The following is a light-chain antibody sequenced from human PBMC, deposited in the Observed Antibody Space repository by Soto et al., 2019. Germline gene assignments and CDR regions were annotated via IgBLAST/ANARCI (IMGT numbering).Light chain of an antibody. CDR1: SSDVGGYNY. V-gene: IGLV2-14*01. J-gene: IGLJ2*01. CDR2: EVS. CDR3: SSYTSSSTVV. Sequence: QSALTPPASVSGSPGQSIPIPCTGTSSDVGGYNYVSWYPQHPGKAPKLMIYEVSNRPSGVSNRFSGSKSGNTASLTISGLQAEDEADYYCSSYTSSSTVVFGGGTQLTV.